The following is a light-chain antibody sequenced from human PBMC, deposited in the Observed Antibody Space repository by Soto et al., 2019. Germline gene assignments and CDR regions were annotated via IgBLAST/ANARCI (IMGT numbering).Light chain of an antibody. J-gene: IGKJ1*01. Sequence: DIQMTQSPSSLSASVGDSVTITCRASQSLNKYFNWYQHKPGKAPTLLIYGASSLHSGVPTRFSGGGVGTYFTLTINSLQPEDSATYYCQQTYSAPGTFGRGTKVEI. V-gene: IGKV1-39*01. CDR1: QSLNKY. CDR3: QQTYSAPGT. CDR2: GAS.